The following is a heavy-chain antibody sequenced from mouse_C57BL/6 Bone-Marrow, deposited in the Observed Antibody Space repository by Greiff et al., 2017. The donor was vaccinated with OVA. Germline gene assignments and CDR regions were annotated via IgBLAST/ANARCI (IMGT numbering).Heavy chain of an antibody. CDR3: ARVMDY. CDR1: GFTFSSYA. CDR2: ISDGGSYT. V-gene: IGHV5-4*01. J-gene: IGHJ4*01. Sequence: EVQLVESGGGLVKPGGSLKLSCAASGFTFSSYAMSWVRQTPEKRLEWVATISDGGSYTYYPDNVKGRFTISRDHAKNNLYLQMSHLKSEDTAMYYCARVMDYWGQGTSVTVSS.